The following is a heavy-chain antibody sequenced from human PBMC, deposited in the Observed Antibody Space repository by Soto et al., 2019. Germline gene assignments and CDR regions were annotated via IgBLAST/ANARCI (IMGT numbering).Heavy chain of an antibody. V-gene: IGHV1-18*01. D-gene: IGHD3-3*01. CDR2: ISAYNGNT. J-gene: IGHJ4*02. CDR1: GYTFTSYG. Sequence: AASVKVSCKASGYTFTSYGISWVRQAPGQGLEWMGWISAYNGNTNYAQKLQGRVTMTTDTSTSTAYMELRSLRSDDTAVYYCARAGRNYDFWSGSYYFDYWGQGTLVTVSS. CDR3: ARAGRNYDFWSGSYYFDY.